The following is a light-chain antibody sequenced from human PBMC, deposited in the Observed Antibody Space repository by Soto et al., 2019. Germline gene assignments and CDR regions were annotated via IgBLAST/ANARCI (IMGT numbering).Light chain of an antibody. Sequence: QSALTQPPSASGSPGQSVTISCTGTSSYVGGYNYVSWYQQHPGKSPKLMIYEVSKRPSGVPDRFSGSKSGNTASLTVSGLQAEDEADYYCSSYAGSNNYVFGTGTKLTV. J-gene: IGLJ1*01. V-gene: IGLV2-8*01. CDR1: SSYVGGYNY. CDR2: EVS. CDR3: SSYAGSNNYV.